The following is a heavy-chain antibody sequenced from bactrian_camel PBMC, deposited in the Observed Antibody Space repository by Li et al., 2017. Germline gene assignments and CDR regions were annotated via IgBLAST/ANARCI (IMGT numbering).Heavy chain of an antibody. CDR2: ISSGGVT. V-gene: IGHV3S67*01. Sequence: VQLVESGGGSVPTGGSLRLSCEASTLPKSNYCMAWFRQAPGKEREAVARISSGGVTTYADSVKGRFTISKDNTKNTLHLQMDSLKPEDTATYYCAADDRWSLPRVPDEFKYWGQGTQVTVS. CDR1: TLPKSNYC. CDR3: AADDRWSLPRVPDEFKY. J-gene: IGHJ4*01. D-gene: IGHD6*01.